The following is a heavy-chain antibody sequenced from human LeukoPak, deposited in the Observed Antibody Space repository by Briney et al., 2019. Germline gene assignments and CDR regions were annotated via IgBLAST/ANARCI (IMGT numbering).Heavy chain of an antibody. CDR1: GGSFSVYY. V-gene: IGHV4-34*01. D-gene: IGHD6-19*01. J-gene: IGHJ4*02. CDR3: ARVWDFMYSSGWIDY. CDR2: INHSGST. Sequence: SETLSLTCAVYGGSFSVYYWSWIRQPPGKGLEWIGQINHSGSTNYNPSLKSRVTISVDTSKNQFSLKLSSVTAADTAVYYCARVWDFMYSSGWIDYWGQGTLVTVSS.